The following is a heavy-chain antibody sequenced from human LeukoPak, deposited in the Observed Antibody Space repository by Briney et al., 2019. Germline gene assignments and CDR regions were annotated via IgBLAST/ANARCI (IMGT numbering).Heavy chain of an antibody. Sequence: GGSLRLSCAASGFTFSYYDMSWVRRAPGKGLEWVASITLSGGSTFYADSVKGRFTISRDNSKNTLYLQMNSLSAEDTAVYYCAKRGNPAVSHHYLDVWGKGTTVSVSS. D-gene: IGHD2-2*01. CDR2: ITLSGGST. CDR1: GFTFSYYD. J-gene: IGHJ6*03. V-gene: IGHV3-23*01. CDR3: AKRGNPAVSHHYLDV.